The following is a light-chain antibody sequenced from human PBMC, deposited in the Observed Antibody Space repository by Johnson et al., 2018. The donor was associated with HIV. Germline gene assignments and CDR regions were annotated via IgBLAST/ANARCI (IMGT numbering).Light chain of an antibody. J-gene: IGLJ1*01. Sequence: QPVLTQPPSVSAAPGQKVTISCSGSSSNIGNNYVSWYQQLPGTAPKLLIYDTNKRPSGIPDLFSGSKSGTSATLGITGLQTGDEADYYCGTCDSSLSAGGVIGTGTKVTGL. V-gene: IGLV1-51*01. CDR3: GTCDSSLSAGGV. CDR2: DTN. CDR1: SSNIGNNY.